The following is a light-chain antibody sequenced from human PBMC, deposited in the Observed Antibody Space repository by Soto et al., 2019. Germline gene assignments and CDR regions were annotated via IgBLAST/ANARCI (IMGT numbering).Light chain of an antibody. CDR2: DVS. CDR3: SSYTSSSTHNYV. Sequence: QSALTQPASVSGSPGQSITISCTGTSSEVGGYNYVSWYQQHPGKAPKLMIYDVSNRPSGVSNLFSGSKSGNTASLTISGLQAEDEADYYCSSYTSSSTHNYVFGTGTKVTVL. J-gene: IGLJ1*01. CDR1: SSEVGGYNY. V-gene: IGLV2-14*01.